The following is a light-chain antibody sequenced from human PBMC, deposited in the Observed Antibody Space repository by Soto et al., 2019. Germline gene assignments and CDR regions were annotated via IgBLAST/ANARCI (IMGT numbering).Light chain of an antibody. Sequence: QSALTQPPSASGSPGQSVTLSCTGTGSDVGGYNYVSWYQQHPGKGPKLIIYEVSKRPSGVPDRFSGSKSGNTASLTVSGLQAEDEADYYCSSYGGSNNYVFGTGTKVTVL. CDR2: EVS. CDR3: SSYGGSNNYV. J-gene: IGLJ1*01. CDR1: GSDVGGYNY. V-gene: IGLV2-8*01.